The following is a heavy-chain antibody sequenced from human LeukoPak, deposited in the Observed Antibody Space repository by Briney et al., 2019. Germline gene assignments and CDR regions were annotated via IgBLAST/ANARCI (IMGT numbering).Heavy chain of an antibody. V-gene: IGHV3-23*01. CDR1: GFTFSSYA. D-gene: IGHD6-13*01. J-gene: IGHJ4*02. Sequence: PGGSLRLSCAASGFTFSSYAMSWVRQAPGKGLEWVSAISGSGGSTYYADSVKGRFTISRDNSKNTLYLQMSSLRAEDTAVYYCARDPRYAIAAAGNDYWGQGTLVTVSS. CDR3: ARDPRYAIAAAGNDY. CDR2: ISGSGGST.